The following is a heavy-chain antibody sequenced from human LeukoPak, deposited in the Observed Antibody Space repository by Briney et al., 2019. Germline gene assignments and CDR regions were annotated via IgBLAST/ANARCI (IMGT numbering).Heavy chain of an antibody. Sequence: GSLRLSCVTSGFSFDDHGMSWVRQAPGKGLEWVAGVDWNGGITGYADSVRGRFTISRDKAKKSLYLQMNSLGVDDTALYYCARDMSVVPSATGSPDWFDPWGQGTLVTVSS. CDR1: GFSFDDHG. CDR2: VDWNGGIT. D-gene: IGHD2-2*01. V-gene: IGHV3-20*04. CDR3: ARDMSVVPSATGSPDWFDP. J-gene: IGHJ5*02.